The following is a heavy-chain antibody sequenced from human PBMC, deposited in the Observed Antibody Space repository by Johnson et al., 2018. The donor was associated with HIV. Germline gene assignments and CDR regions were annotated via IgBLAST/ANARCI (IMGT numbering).Heavy chain of an antibody. V-gene: IGHV3-30*01. J-gene: IGHJ3*02. D-gene: IGHD2-21*02. Sequence: YADSVKGRFTVSRENAKNSLYLQMNSLRAEDTAVYYCATGVVVTAMNDAFDIWGQGTMVTVSS. CDR3: ATGVVVTAMNDAFDI.